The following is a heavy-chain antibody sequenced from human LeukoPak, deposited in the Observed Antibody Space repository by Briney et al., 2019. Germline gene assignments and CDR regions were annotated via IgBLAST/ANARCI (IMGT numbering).Heavy chain of an antibody. CDR1: GGSISSGSYY. CDR3: ARHSSSWSPNPDY. Sequence: SETLSLTCTVSGGSISSGSYYWSWIRQPAGKGLDWIGRIYTTGSTNYNPSLKSRVTISVDTSKNQFSLKLSSVTAADTAVYYCARHSSSWSPNPDYWGQGTLVTVSS. J-gene: IGHJ4*02. V-gene: IGHV4-61*02. D-gene: IGHD6-13*01. CDR2: IYTTGST.